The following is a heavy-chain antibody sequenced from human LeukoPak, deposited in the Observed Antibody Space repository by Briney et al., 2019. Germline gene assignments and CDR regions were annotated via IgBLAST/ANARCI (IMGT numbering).Heavy chain of an antibody. CDR1: GFTFSNYA. J-gene: IGHJ5*02. Sequence: GGSLRLSCAPSGFTFSNYAMSWVRQAPGKGLEWVSTIRGSGGSTYYADSVKGRFTISRDTSKNTLYLQMNSLRAEDTAVYYCAKTGAVAPLNWFDPWGQGTLVTVSS. CDR3: AKTGAVAPLNWFDP. V-gene: IGHV3-23*01. D-gene: IGHD6-19*01. CDR2: IRGSGGST.